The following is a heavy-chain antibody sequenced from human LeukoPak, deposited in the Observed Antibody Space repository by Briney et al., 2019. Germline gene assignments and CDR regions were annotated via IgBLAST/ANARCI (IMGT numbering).Heavy chain of an antibody. CDR3: ARDVGIRAFDI. CDR2: IYVGGNT. D-gene: IGHD7-27*01. CDR1: GFTFSTFA. J-gene: IGHJ3*02. Sequence: GGSLRLSCAASGFTFSTFAMIWVRQAPGKGLEWVSIIYVGGNTYYADPVKGRFTISRDNSKNTLYLQMHSLRAEDTAVYYCARDVGIRAFDIWGPGTMVIVS. V-gene: IGHV3-23*03.